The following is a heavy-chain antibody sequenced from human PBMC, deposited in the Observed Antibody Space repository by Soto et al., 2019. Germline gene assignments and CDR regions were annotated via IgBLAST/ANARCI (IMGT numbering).Heavy chain of an antibody. CDR2: INPSGGST. J-gene: IGHJ4*02. CDR3: ARAQYYYDSSGYRAHFDY. Sequence: ASVKVSCKTYGYNFISYDINWVRQAPGQGLEWMGMINPSGGSTSYAQKFQGRVTMTRDTSTSTVYMELSSLRSEDTAVYYCARAQYYYDSSGYRAHFDYWGQGTLVTVS. D-gene: IGHD3-22*01. CDR1: GYNFISYD. V-gene: IGHV1-46*01.